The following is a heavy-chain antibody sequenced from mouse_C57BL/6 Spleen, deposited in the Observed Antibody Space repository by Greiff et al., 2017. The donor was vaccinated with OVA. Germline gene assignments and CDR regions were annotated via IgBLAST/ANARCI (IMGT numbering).Heavy chain of an antibody. Sequence: QVQLQQPGAELVKPGASVKMSCKASGYTFTSYWITWVKQRPGQGLEWIGDIYPGSGSTNYNEKFKSKATLTVDTSSSTAYMQLSSLTSEDSAVYYCARGEWGFYYGSSPYYAMDYWGQGTSVTVSS. CDR2: IYPGSGST. J-gene: IGHJ4*01. CDR3: ARGEWGFYYGSSPYYAMDY. CDR1: GYTFTSYW. D-gene: IGHD1-1*01. V-gene: IGHV1-55*01.